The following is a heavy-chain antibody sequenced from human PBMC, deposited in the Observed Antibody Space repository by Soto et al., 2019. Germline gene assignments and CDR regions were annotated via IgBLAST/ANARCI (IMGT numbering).Heavy chain of an antibody. V-gene: IGHV3-23*01. CDR2: ISGSGGST. Sequence: GGSLRLSCAASGFTFSSYAMSWVRQAPGKGLEWVSAISGSGGSTYYADSVKGRFTISRDNSKNTLYLQMNSLRAEDTAVYYCAKTIVATIPAKNYFDYWGQGTLVTVSS. D-gene: IGHD5-12*01. CDR1: GFTFSSYA. J-gene: IGHJ4*02. CDR3: AKTIVATIPAKNYFDY.